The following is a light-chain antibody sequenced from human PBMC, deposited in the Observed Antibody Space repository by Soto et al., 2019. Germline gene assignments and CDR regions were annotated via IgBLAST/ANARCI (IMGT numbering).Light chain of an antibody. CDR1: QSILYSPNNKNY. V-gene: IGKV4-1*01. J-gene: IGKJ1*01. Sequence: DIVMTQSPDSLAVSLGERATINCKSSQSILYSPNNKNYLAWYQQKPGQPPKLLIYWASTRESGVPDRFSGSGSGTDFTLTISSLQAEDVAVYYCQQYYNAPQTFGQGTKVEIK. CDR2: WAS. CDR3: QQYYNAPQT.